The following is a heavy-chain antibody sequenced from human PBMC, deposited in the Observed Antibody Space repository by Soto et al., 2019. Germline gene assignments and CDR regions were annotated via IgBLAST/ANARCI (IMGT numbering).Heavy chain of an antibody. CDR2: IYPGASDI. V-gene: IGHV5-51*01. CDR3: ARQGPSRGSDYAAFDS. J-gene: IGHJ4*02. D-gene: IGHD3-10*01. CDR1: GYTFIYFW. Sequence: GESLKISCQASGYTFIYFWVAWVRQVPRKGLEWMGVIYPGASDIRYSPSFEGHVTISADKPTNTAYLQWSSLEAADPAIYYCARQGPSRGSDYAAFDSWGQGTLATAPQ.